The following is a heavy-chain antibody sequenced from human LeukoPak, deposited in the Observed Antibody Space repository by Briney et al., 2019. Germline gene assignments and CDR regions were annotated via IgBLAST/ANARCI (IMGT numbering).Heavy chain of an antibody. Sequence: ASVKVSCKASGYTFNSYGISWVRQAPGQGLEWMGWISAYNGNTNYAQRVQGRVTMTTDTSTSTAYMELRSLRSDDTAVYYCARADIRAIASSGWYGFDYWGQGTLVTVSS. V-gene: IGHV1-18*01. J-gene: IGHJ4*02. CDR1: GYTFNSYG. CDR2: ISAYNGNT. D-gene: IGHD6-19*01. CDR3: ARADIRAIASSGWYGFDY.